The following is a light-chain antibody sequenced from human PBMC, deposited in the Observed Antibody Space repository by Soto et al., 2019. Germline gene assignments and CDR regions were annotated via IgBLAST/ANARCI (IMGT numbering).Light chain of an antibody. CDR3: RQHSTYPRT. CDR2: GAS. J-gene: IGKJ2*01. V-gene: IGKV1-17*03. Sequence: DIQMTQSPSVMSASVGDRGTITCRASQGINKDLVWFQQKPGKVPKRLIYGASSLQIGVPSRFSGSGSGTEFTLTINNLQPEDFATYYFRQHSTYPRTFGQGTKLDFK. CDR1: QGINKD.